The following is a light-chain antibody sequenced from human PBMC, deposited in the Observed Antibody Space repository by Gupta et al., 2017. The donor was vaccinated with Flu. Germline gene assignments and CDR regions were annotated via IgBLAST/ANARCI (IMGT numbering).Light chain of an antibody. J-gene: IGLJ3*02. CDR2: DDS. CDR3: EVWDRSCDHPGVV. CDR1: NSGSES. Sequence: SYVLTQPPSVSVAPGQTARITCGGSNSGSESVHWYRQKPGQAPVLVVYDDSDRPSGIPERVSGSNSVNTATLTVSRVDAGEEADYYSEVWDRSCDHPGVVFGGGTKLTVL. V-gene: IGLV3-21*02.